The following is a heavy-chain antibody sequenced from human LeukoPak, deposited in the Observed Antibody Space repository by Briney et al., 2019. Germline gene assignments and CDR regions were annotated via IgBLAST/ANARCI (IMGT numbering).Heavy chain of an antibody. CDR2: INHSGST. CDR1: GGTFSGYY. Sequence: PSETLSLTCAVYGGTFSGYYWSWIRQPPGKGLEWIGEINHSGSTNYNPSLKSRVAMSVDTSKNQFSLKLSSVTAADTAVYYCARGTTVTTDWYFDLWGRGTLVTVSS. J-gene: IGHJ2*01. V-gene: IGHV4-34*01. D-gene: IGHD4-17*01. CDR3: ARGTTVTTDWYFDL.